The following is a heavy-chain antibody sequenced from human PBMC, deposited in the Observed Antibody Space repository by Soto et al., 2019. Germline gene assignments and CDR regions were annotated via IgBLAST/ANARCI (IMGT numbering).Heavy chain of an antibody. CDR3: ARAPGRMMNALRYYYGLDV. J-gene: IGHJ6*02. CDR2: IYLRGGT. V-gene: IGHV4-31*02. Sequence: QVQLQESGPGLVKPSETLSFTCNVSGGSISSGGYYWSWIRQLPGKGLEWIGYIYLRGGTYYNPALKRRITISVDTSKNQFSLKMNSVTAADTAVYFCARAPGRMMNALRYYYGLDVWGQGTTVTVSS. D-gene: IGHD2-8*01. CDR1: GGSISSGGYY.